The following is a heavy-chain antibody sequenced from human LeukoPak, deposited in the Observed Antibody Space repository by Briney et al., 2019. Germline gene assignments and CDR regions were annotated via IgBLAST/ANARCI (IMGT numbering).Heavy chain of an antibody. Sequence: GGSLRLSCAASGFIFNHHAMHWVRQAPGKGLEWVAVIWSDKSNRFYADSVRGRFTISRDDSRKTVYLQMERMAAEDTAIYYCAKDAQRGFDYSHSLENWGQGALVTVAS. J-gene: IGHJ4*02. V-gene: IGHV3-33*06. CDR2: IWSDKSNR. CDR1: GFIFNHHA. CDR3: AKDAQRGFDYSHSLEN. D-gene: IGHD4-11*01.